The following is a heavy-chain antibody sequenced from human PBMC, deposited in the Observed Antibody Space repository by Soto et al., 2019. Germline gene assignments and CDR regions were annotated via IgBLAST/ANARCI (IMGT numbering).Heavy chain of an antibody. CDR2: ISYDGSNK. D-gene: IGHD6-19*01. CDR3: ARFSSGSFDY. CDR1: GFTFSSYT. V-gene: IGHV3-30-3*01. J-gene: IGHJ4*02. Sequence: LGGSLRLSCAASGFTFSSYTMNWVRQAPGKGLEWVAVISYDGSNKYYADSVKGRFTISRDNSKNTLYLQMNSLRAEDTAVYYCARFSSGSFDYWGQGTLVTVSS.